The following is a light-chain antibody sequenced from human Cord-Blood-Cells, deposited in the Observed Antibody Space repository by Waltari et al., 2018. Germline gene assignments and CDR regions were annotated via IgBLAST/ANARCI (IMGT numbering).Light chain of an antibody. CDR1: SSDVGGYNY. CDR3: SSYTSSSTWV. Sequence: QSALTQPASVSGSPGQSITISCTGTSSDVGGYNYVSGYQQHPGKAPKLMIYDVSNRPSGVSNRFSDSKSGNTASLTISGLQAEDEADYYCSSYTSSSTWVFGGGTKLTVL. J-gene: IGLJ3*02. CDR2: DVS. V-gene: IGLV2-14*03.